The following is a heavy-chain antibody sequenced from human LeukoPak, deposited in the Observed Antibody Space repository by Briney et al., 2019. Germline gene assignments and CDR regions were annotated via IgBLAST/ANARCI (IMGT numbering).Heavy chain of an antibody. V-gene: IGHV1-2*02. CDR1: GYTFTGDY. J-gene: IGHJ4*02. Sequence: ASVKVSCKASGYTFTGDYMHWVRQAPGQGLEWMGWINPNSGGTNYAQKFQGRVTMTRHTSISTAYMELSRLRSDDTAVYYCARDLPLITFGGVIVTDFDYWGQGTLVTVSS. CDR2: INPNSGGT. CDR3: ARDLPLITFGGVIVTDFDY. D-gene: IGHD3-16*02.